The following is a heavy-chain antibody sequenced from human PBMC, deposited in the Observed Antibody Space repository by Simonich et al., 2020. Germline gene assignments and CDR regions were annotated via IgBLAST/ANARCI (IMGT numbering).Heavy chain of an antibody. CDR3: YSAGGSAFDI. CDR1: GGSISSSSYY. Sequence: QLQLQESGPGLVKPSETLFLTCTVSGGSISSSSYYWGWIRQPPGKGLEWIGSIYYSGSTHYNPSLKSRVTISVDTSKNQCSLKLSSVTAADTAVYYCYSAGGSAFDIWGQGTMVTVSS. J-gene: IGHJ3*02. V-gene: IGHV4-39*01. CDR2: IYYSGST. D-gene: IGHD3-16*01.